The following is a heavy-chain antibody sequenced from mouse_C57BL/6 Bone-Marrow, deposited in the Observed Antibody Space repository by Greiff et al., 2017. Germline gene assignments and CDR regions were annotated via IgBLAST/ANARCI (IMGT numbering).Heavy chain of an antibody. J-gene: IGHJ3*01. CDR2: IDPSDSYT. CDR3: ARDRSAWFAY. V-gene: IGHV1-59*01. CDR1: GYTFTSYW. D-gene: IGHD2-14*01. Sequence: QVQLQQPGAELVRPGTSVKLSCKASGYTFTSYWMHWVKQRPGQGLEWIGVIDPSDSYTNYNQKFKGKATLTVDPSSSTAYMQLSSLTSEDSAVYDCARDRSAWFAYWGQGTLVTVSA.